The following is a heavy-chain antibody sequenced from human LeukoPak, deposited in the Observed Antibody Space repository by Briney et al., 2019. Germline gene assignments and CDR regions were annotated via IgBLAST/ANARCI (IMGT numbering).Heavy chain of an antibody. CDR1: GGSISSGSYY. J-gene: IGHJ2*01. V-gene: IGHV4-61*02. CDR3: ARDRAYSNFEGWYFDL. D-gene: IGHD4-11*01. Sequence: SETLSLTCTVSGGSISSGSYYWSWIRQPAGKGLEWIGRIYTSGSTNYNPSLKGRVTISVDTSKNQFALKLSSVTAADTAVYYCARDRAYSNFEGWYFDLWGRGTLVTVSS. CDR2: IYTSGST.